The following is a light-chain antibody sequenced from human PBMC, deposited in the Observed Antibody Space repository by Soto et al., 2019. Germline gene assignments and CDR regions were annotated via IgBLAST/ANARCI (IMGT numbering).Light chain of an antibody. CDR3: QQRSSWPLT. J-gene: IGKJ4*01. CDR1: QSVRSY. V-gene: IGKV3-11*01. Sequence: EIVLTQSPATLYLSPGERATLSCRASQSVRSYLAWYQQKPGQAPMLLIYDASNRATGIPARFSGSGSATDFTLTISSLEPEDFAVYHCQQRSSWPLTFGGGTKVEIK. CDR2: DAS.